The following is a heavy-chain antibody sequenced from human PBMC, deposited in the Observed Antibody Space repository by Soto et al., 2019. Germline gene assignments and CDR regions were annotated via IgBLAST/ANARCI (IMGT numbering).Heavy chain of an antibody. V-gene: IGHV3-21*01. CDR2: ISSSSSYI. D-gene: IGHD6-6*01. CDR1: GFTFSSYS. CDR3: AREDFEYSSSRDSFDI. J-gene: IGHJ3*02. Sequence: PGGSLRLSCADSGFTFSSYSMNWVRQAPGKGLEWVSSISSSSSYIYYADSVKGRFTISRDNAKNSLYLQMNSLRAEDTAVYYCAREDFEYSSSRDSFDIWGQGTMVTVSS.